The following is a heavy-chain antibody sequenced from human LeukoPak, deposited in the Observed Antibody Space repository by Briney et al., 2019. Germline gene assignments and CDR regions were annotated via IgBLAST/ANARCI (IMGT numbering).Heavy chain of an antibody. CDR2: ISSSSYYI. D-gene: IGHD1-7*01. V-gene: IGHV3-48*02. Sequence: GGSLRLSCAASEFTFSSFSMNWVRQAPGKGLEWVSYISSSSYYIYYADSVKGRFTVSRDNAKNSLYLQMNSLRDEDTAVYYCARDQNYAFDMWGQGTMVTASS. J-gene: IGHJ3*02. CDR3: ARDQNYAFDM. CDR1: EFTFSSFS.